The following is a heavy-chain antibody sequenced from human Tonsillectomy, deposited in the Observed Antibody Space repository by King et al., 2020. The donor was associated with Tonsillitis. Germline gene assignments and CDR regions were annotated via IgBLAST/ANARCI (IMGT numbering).Heavy chain of an antibody. Sequence: VQLVESGGVVVQPGGSLRLSCAASGFTFDDYAMHWVRQAPGKGLEWVSLISWDGAGTYYADSVKGRFTISRDNNKNSLYLQMNSLRAEDTALYYCAKDISPGQWLPGMDVWGQGTTVTVSS. J-gene: IGHJ6*02. CDR2: ISWDGAGT. V-gene: IGHV3-43D*03. CDR1: GFTFDDYA. CDR3: AKDISPGQWLPGMDV. D-gene: IGHD6-19*01.